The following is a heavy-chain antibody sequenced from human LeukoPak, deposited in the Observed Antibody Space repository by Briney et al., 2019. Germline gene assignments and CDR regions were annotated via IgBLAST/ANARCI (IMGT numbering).Heavy chain of an antibody. V-gene: IGHV3-48*03. J-gene: IGHJ3*02. D-gene: IGHD3-10*01. CDR3: ARANYYSVLVNHLLWFGSGAFDI. Sequence: GGSLRLSCAASGFTFSSYEMNWVRQAPGKGLEWGSYISSSGSTIYYADSVKGRFTISRDNAKNSLYLQMNSLRAEDTAVYYCARANYYSVLVNHLLWFGSGAFDIWGQGTMVTVSS. CDR2: ISSSGSTI. CDR1: GFTFSSYE.